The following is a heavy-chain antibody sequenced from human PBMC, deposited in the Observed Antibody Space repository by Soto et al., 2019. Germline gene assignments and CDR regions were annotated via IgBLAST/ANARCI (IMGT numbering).Heavy chain of an antibody. J-gene: IGHJ4*02. Sequence: QVQLVQSGAEVKKPGSSVKVSCQASGGTFSSYAISWVRQASGQGLAWMVGIIPIFGTANYAQKFQGRVTITADESTSTAYMELSSLRSEVTAVYYCARLDYGGNSVVYWGQGTLVTVSS. V-gene: IGHV1-69*01. CDR3: ARLDYGGNSVVY. CDR2: IIPIFGTA. CDR1: GGTFSSYA. D-gene: IGHD4-17*01.